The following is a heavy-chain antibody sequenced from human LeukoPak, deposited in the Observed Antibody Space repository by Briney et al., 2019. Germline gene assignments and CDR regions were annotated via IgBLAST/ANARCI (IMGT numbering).Heavy chain of an antibody. D-gene: IGHD3-9*01. CDR3: ARAASHYDILTGPLLYNWFDP. Sequence: AASVKVSCKASGYTFTGYYMHWVRQAPGQGLEWMGWINPNSGGTNYAQKFQGRVTITTDESTSTAYMELSSLRSEDTAVYYCARAASHYDILTGPLLYNWFDPWGQGTLVTVSS. V-gene: IGHV1-2*02. J-gene: IGHJ5*02. CDR1: GYTFTGYY. CDR2: INPNSGGT.